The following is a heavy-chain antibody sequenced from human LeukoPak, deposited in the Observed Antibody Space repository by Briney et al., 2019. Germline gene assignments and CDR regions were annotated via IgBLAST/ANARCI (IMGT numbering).Heavy chain of an antibody. D-gene: IGHD6-13*01. Sequence: GASVKVSCKASGYTFTGYYMHWVRQAPGQGLEWMGWINPNSGNTGYAQKFQGRVTMTRNTSISTAYMELSSLRSEDTAVYYCARSPIAASWYSYYYYYMDVWGKGTTVTISS. CDR1: GYTFTGYY. J-gene: IGHJ6*03. CDR2: INPNSGNT. CDR3: ARSPIAASWYSYYYYYMDV. V-gene: IGHV1-8*02.